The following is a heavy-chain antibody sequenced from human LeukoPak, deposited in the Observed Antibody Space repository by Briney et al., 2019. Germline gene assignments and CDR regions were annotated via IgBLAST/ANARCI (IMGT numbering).Heavy chain of an antibody. V-gene: IGHV3-7*01. D-gene: IGHD3-10*01. CDR2: INPDGSGK. Sequence: GGSLRLSCAASGFSLRNYWVTWVRQSPGKGLEWVAIINPDGSGKYSVDSVTGRFTISRDNAKNSLYLQMSSLRAEDTAVYYCARGGHRQKEFWGQGTLVTVSS. CDR1: GFSLRNYW. J-gene: IGHJ4*02. CDR3: ARGGHRQKEF.